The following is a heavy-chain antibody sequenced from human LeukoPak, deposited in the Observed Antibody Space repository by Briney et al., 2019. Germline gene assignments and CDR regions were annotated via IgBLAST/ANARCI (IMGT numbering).Heavy chain of an antibody. J-gene: IGHJ6*03. Sequence: GGSLRLSCAASGFTFSSYGMHWVRQAPGKGLEWVAFIRYDGSNKYYADSVKGRFTISRDNSKNTLYLQMNSLRAEDTAVYYCAKEDLGYCSGGSCSYYYYMDVWGKGTTVTVSS. CDR2: IRYDGSNK. D-gene: IGHD2-15*01. V-gene: IGHV3-30*02. CDR1: GFTFSSYG. CDR3: AKEDLGYCSGGSCSYYYYMDV.